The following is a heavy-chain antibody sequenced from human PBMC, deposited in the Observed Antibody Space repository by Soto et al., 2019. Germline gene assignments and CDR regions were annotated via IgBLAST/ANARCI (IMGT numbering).Heavy chain of an antibody. Sequence: PSETLSLTCAVSGYPISSGYYWGWIRQSPGKGLGWIGSLYHSGSTYYNPSLKSRVTISVDSSKNQFSLMLTSVTAADTAVYYCARNSYYDFWSGYQRGFELWGQGTVVTVSS. CDR3: ARNSYYDFWSGYQRGFEL. CDR2: LYHSGST. D-gene: IGHD3-3*01. V-gene: IGHV4-38-2*01. J-gene: IGHJ4*02. CDR1: GYPISSGYY.